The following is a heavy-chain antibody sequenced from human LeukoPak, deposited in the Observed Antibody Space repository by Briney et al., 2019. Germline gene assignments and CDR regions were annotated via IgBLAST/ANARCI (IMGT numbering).Heavy chain of an antibody. CDR3: ARPMVGAPAVFDY. D-gene: IGHD1-26*01. CDR1: GGSISSSSYY. J-gene: IGHJ4*02. V-gene: IGHV4-39*01. CDR2: IYYGGST. Sequence: SETLSLTCTVSGGSISSSSYYWDWIRQPPGKGLEWIGSIYYGGSTYYNPSLKSRVTISVDTSKKQFSLKLSSVTAADTALYYCARPMVGAPAVFDYWGQGILVTVSS.